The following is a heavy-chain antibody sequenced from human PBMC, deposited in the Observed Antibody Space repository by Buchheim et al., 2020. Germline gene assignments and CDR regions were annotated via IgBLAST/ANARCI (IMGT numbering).Heavy chain of an antibody. CDR2: ITGSGSST. J-gene: IGHJ4*02. Sequence: EVQLVASGGGLVQPGGSLRLSCAASGFTFNNYAMSWVRQAPGEGLEWVSAITGSGSSTYYADSVRGRFTISRDRSKNTLYLQMNRLRADDTAVYYCARDWKSELERPGFDFWGQGTL. CDR1: GFTFNNYA. CDR3: ARDWKSELERPGFDF. V-gene: IGHV3-23*04. D-gene: IGHD1-1*01.